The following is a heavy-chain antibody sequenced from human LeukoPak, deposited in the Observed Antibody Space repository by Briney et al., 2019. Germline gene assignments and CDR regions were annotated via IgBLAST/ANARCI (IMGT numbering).Heavy chain of an antibody. J-gene: IGHJ4*02. Sequence: SETLSLTCTVSGYSISSGYYWGWIRQPPGKGLEWIGSIYHSGSTYYNPSLKSRVTISVDTSKNQFSLKLSSVTAADTAVYYCASLDYVWGSYRYNRRFDYWGQGTLVTVSS. V-gene: IGHV4-38-2*02. D-gene: IGHD3-16*02. CDR2: IYHSGST. CDR1: GYSISSGYY. CDR3: ASLDYVWGSYRYNRRFDY.